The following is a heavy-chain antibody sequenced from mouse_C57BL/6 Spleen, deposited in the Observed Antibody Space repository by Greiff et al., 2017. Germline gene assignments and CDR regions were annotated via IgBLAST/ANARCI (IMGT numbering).Heavy chain of an antibody. CDR3: ALSTVVGGFAY. J-gene: IGHJ3*01. V-gene: IGHV2-2*01. CDR1: GFSLTSYG. D-gene: IGHD1-1*01. CDR2: IWRGGST. Sequence: QVQLQQSGPGLVQPSQSLSITCTVSGFSLTSYGLHWVRQSPGKGLEWLGVIWRGGSTDYNAAFISRLSICKDNSKSQVFFKMNSLQADDTAIYYCALSTVVGGFAYWGQGTLVTVSA.